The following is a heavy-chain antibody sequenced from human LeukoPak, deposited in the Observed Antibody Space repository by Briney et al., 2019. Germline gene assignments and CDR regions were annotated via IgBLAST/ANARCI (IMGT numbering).Heavy chain of an antibody. CDR3: AKDYSAYNYLADFDY. Sequence: PGGSLRLSCAASGFTFSSYDVSWVREAPGRGLEWVSAISASGGTYYADSVKGRLTISRDNSNNTLYLQMDTMRADDTAVYYCAKDYSAYNYLADFDYWGQGTLVTVSP. CDR2: ISASGGT. D-gene: IGHD5-24*01. V-gene: IGHV3-23*01. CDR1: GFTFSSYD. J-gene: IGHJ4*02.